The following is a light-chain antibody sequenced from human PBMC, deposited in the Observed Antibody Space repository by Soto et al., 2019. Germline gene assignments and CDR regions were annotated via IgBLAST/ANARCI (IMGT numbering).Light chain of an antibody. CDR3: TSYTSSSTHF. Sequence: QSVLTQPASVSGSPGQSITISCTGTSSDIGGYDYVSWYQHHPGKAPKFIIYGVTNRPSGVSHRFSGSKSANTASLTISGLQAEDEADYYCTSYTSSSTHFFGTGTQLTVL. CDR1: SSDIGGYDY. CDR2: GVT. V-gene: IGLV2-14*01. J-gene: IGLJ1*01.